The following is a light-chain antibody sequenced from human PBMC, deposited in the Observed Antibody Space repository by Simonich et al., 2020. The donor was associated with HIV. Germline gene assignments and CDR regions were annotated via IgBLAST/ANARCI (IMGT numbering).Light chain of an antibody. CDR1: QSVLYRSNNKNY. CDR3: QQYYSTPPA. J-gene: IGKJ1*01. Sequence: DIVMTQSPDSMAVSLVERATINCKSSQSVLYRSNNKNYLSLYQQKPGQPPKLIIYWASTRESGVPDRFRGSGSGTDFTRTISSLQAEDVAVYYCQQYYSTPPAFGQGTKVEIK. CDR2: WAS. V-gene: IGKV4-1*01.